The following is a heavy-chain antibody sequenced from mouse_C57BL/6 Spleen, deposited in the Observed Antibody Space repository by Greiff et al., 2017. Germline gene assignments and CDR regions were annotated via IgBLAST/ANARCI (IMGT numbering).Heavy chain of an antibody. CDR3: APFYDGYEY. V-gene: IGHV1-26*01. Sequence: VQLQQSGPELVKPGASVKISCKASGYTFTDYYMNWVKQSHGKSLEWIGDINPNNGGTSYNQKFKGKATLTVDKSSSTAYMELRSLTSEDSAVYYCAPFYDGYEYWGQGTTLTVSS. CDR2: INPNNGGT. D-gene: IGHD2-3*01. CDR1: GYTFTDYY. J-gene: IGHJ2*01.